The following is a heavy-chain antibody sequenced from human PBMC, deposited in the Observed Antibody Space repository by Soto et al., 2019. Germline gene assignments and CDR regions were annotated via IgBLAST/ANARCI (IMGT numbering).Heavy chain of an antibody. CDR2: ISYDGHTK. J-gene: IGHJ6*02. CDR3: ARAGCDGGRCYTLVGLRYGMDV. CDR1: GFTFSSYA. V-gene: IGHV3-30*04. Sequence: QVQLVESGGGVVQPGRSLRLSCAASGFTFSSYAMNWVRQAPGKGLEWVAIISYDGHTKYYADSVKGRFTISRDNSKNPLYLQMNSLRAEDTAVYYCARAGCDGGRCYTLVGLRYGMDVWGQGTTVTVSS. D-gene: IGHD2-15*01.